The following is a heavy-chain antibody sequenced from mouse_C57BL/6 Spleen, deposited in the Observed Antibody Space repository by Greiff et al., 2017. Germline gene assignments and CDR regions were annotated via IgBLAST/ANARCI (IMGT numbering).Heavy chain of an antibody. J-gene: IGHJ2*01. CDR2: IYPGDGDT. Sequence: QVQLQQSGPELVKPGASVKISCKASGYAFSSSWMNWVKQRPGKGLEWIGRIYPGDGDTNYNGKFKGKATLTAHKSSSTAYMQLSSLTSEDSAVYSCASAEDYYGSSFLCYWGQGTTLSVSS. CDR1: GYAFSSSW. D-gene: IGHD1-1*01. V-gene: IGHV1-82*01. CDR3: ASAEDYYGSSFLCY.